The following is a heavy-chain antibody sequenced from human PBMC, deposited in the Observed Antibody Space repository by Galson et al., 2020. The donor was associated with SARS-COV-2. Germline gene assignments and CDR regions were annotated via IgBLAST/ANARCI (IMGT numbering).Heavy chain of an antibody. CDR2: IDDSGSA. CDR3: ARLQRGRNYDFWSDFHGMDV. CDR1: GGSRSFDY. V-gene: IGHV4-59*08. D-gene: IGHD3-3*01. J-gene: IGHJ6*02. Sequence: SETLSLTCSAPGGSRSFDYWSWIRQPPGKGLEWIGYIDDSGSANYNPSLNSRFTISLDTSKSQFYLNLRSVTAADTAVYYCARLQRGRNYDFWSDFHGMDVWGQGTTVTVSS.